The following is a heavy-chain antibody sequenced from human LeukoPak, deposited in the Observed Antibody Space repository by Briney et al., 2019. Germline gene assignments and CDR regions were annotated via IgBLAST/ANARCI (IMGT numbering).Heavy chain of an antibody. CDR1: GYTFTSHV. J-gene: IGHJ6*04. CDR3: AGIPVFGVVLHQEPV. CDR2: FIPILGTA. D-gene: IGHD3-3*01. Sequence: SVKVSCKASGYTFTSHVINWVRQAPGQGLEWMGVFIPILGTANSTQKFQGRVTITADISTNTVYMELSSLRSEDTAVYFCAGIPVFGVVLHQEPVWGKGTTVTVSS. V-gene: IGHV1-69*10.